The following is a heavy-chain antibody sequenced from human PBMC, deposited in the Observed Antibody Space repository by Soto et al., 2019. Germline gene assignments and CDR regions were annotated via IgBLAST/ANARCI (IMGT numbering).Heavy chain of an antibody. D-gene: IGHD6-19*01. CDR1: GFTFRSSA. V-gene: IGHV3-23*01. CDR3: AKADGQQWLLPHLES. Sequence: PGGSLRLSCEASGFTFRSSAMGWVRQAPGKGLEWVSGISCCGGTTSYADSVRGRFIISRDDSQNTLYLQMNSLRGEDTARYYCAKADGQQWLLPHLESWGPGXLVTVYS. CDR2: ISCCGGTT. J-gene: IGHJ5*01.